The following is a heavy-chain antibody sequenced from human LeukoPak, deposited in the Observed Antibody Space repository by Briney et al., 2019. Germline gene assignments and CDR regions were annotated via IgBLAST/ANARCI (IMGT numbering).Heavy chain of an antibody. D-gene: IGHD1-7*01. J-gene: IGHJ4*02. Sequence: ASVNVSCKASGYTYTVYYMHWVRQAPGQGLEWMGWINPNSGGTNYAQKFQGRVTKTRDTSISTAYMELSRLRSDDTAVYYCARDRSGTGLFDYWGQGTLVTVSS. CDR3: ARDRSGTGLFDY. CDR1: GYTYTVYY. V-gene: IGHV1-2*02. CDR2: INPNSGGT.